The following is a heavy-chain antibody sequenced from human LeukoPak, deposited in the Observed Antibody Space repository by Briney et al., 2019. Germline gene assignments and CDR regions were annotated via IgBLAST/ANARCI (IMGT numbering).Heavy chain of an antibody. Sequence: PGGSLGLSCAASGFTFSSYRMNWVRQAPGKGLEWVSSISSSSSYIYYADSLKGRFNISSDNAKNSLYLQMNSLRAEDTAVYYCARAPPEFDPWGQGTLVTVSS. CDR2: ISSSSSYI. J-gene: IGHJ5*02. V-gene: IGHV3-21*01. CDR3: ARAPPEFDP. CDR1: GFTFSSYR.